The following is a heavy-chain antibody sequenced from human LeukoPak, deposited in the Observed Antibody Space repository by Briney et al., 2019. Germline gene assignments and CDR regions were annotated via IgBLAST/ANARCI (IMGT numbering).Heavy chain of an antibody. CDR1: GFTFSSYA. V-gene: IGHV3-30*04. CDR2: ISYDGSNK. D-gene: IGHD4-17*01. Sequence: GGSLRLSCAASGFTFSSYAMHWVRQAPGKGLEWVAVISYDGSNKYYADSVKGRFTISRDNSKNTLYLQMDSLRAEDTAVYYCAREMTTVTPSHSPLAYYYYHYMDVWGKGTTVTVSS. CDR3: AREMTTVTPSHSPLAYYYYHYMDV. J-gene: IGHJ6*03.